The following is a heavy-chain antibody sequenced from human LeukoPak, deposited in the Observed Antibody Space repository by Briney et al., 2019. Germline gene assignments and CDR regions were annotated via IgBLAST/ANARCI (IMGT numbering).Heavy chain of an antibody. CDR2: INPNSGGT. D-gene: IGHD2-2*01. J-gene: IGHJ6*02. Sequence: GASVKVSCKASGYTFTGYYMHWVRQAPGQGLEWMGWINPNSGGTNYAQKFQGRVTMTRDTSISTAYMELSRLRSDDTAVYYCARDGVVVPAESMDVWGQGTTVTVSS. V-gene: IGHV1-2*02. CDR1: GYTFTGYY. CDR3: ARDGVVVPAESMDV.